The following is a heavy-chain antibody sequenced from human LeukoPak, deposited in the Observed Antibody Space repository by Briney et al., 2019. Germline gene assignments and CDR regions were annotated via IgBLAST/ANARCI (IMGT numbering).Heavy chain of an antibody. D-gene: IGHD2-2*01. CDR3: ARGGYCSSTSCPPHDYYYYYGMDV. Sequence: GASVTVSCTASGYTFTSYGISWVRQAPGQGLEWMGWISAYNGNTNYAQKLQGRVTMTTDTSTSTAYMELRSLRSDDTAVYYCARGGYCSSTSCPPHDYYYYYGMDVWGQGTTVTVSS. J-gene: IGHJ6*02. V-gene: IGHV1-18*01. CDR2: ISAYNGNT. CDR1: GYTFTSYG.